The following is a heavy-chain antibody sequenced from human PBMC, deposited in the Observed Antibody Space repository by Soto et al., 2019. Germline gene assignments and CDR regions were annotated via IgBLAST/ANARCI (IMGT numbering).Heavy chain of an antibody. CDR3: SRVVPAASIIGCMDI. D-gene: IGHD2-2*01. V-gene: IGHV3-7*01. Sequence: GGSLRLSCAASGFTFSSYWMSWVRQAPGKGLEWVATIKKSGSEKYYVDSVKGRFTISRDNAKNSLYRQMNSLRGEDTGVKHCSRVVPAASIIGCMDIWGKGTTVT. CDR2: IKKSGSEK. CDR1: GFTFSSYW. J-gene: IGHJ6*03.